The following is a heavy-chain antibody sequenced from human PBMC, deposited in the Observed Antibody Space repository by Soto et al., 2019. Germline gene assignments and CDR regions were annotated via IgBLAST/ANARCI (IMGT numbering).Heavy chain of an antibody. V-gene: IGHV3-48*01. CDR2: ISVGSGSI. CDR1: GFSFRSYA. Sequence: EEQLVESGGGLVQPGGSLRVSCAASGFSFRSYAMNWVRQAPGKGLEWVSYISVGSGSIFYADSVKGRLTISRDDAKKSLYLQMNTLRGEDTAVYYCVRDDRWAFDIWGQGTMVTVSS. D-gene: IGHD3-22*01. J-gene: IGHJ3*02. CDR3: VRDDRWAFDI.